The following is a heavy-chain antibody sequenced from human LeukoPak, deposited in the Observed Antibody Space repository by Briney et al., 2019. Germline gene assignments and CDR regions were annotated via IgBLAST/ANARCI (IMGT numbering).Heavy chain of an antibody. Sequence: GGSLRLSCAASGFTFSNYAMSWVRQAPGKGLEWVSSISSSSSYIYYADSVKGRFTISRDNAKNSLYLQMNSLRAEDTAVYYCARDLGGTRITMVRGVIIETHRRYYMDVWGKGTTVTVSS. CDR1: GFTFSNYA. V-gene: IGHV3-21*01. J-gene: IGHJ6*03. CDR3: ARDLGGTRITMVRGVIIETHRRYYMDV. CDR2: ISSSSSYI. D-gene: IGHD3-10*01.